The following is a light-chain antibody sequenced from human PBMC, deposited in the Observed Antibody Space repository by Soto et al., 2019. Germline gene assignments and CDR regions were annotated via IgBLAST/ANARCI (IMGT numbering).Light chain of an antibody. CDR1: QTISSW. CDR2: KAS. J-gene: IGKJ1*01. Sequence: DIQMTQSPSTLSGSVGDRVTITCRASQTISSWLAWYQQKPGKAPKLLIYKASTLKSGVPSRFSGSGSGTEFTLTISSLQPDDVATYYCQQYNSYSEAFGQGTKVQL. V-gene: IGKV1-5*03. CDR3: QQYNSYSEA.